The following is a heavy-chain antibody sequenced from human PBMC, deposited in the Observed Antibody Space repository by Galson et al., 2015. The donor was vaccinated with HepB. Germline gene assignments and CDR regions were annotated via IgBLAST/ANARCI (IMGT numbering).Heavy chain of an antibody. CDR2: ISGSGGST. CDR3: ANQYSSSSGLVDY. J-gene: IGHJ4*02. CDR1: GFTFSSYA. D-gene: IGHD6-6*01. Sequence: SLRLSCAASGFTFSSYAMSWVRQAPGKGLEWVSAISGSGGSTYYADSVKGRFTISRDNPKNTLYLQMNSLRAEDTAVYYCANQYSSSSGLVDYWGQGTLVTVSS. V-gene: IGHV3-23*01.